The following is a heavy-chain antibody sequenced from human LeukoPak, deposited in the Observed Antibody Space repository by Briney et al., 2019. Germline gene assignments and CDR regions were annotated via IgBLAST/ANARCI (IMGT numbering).Heavy chain of an antibody. Sequence: GVSLRLSCAASGFTFSSYAMSWVRQAPGKGLEWVSAIGGSGGSTYYADPVKGRFTISRDNSKNTLYLQMNSLRAEDTAVYYCARVSPQKLELVSYWGQGTLVTVSS. V-gene: IGHV3-23*01. CDR2: IGGSGGST. D-gene: IGHD1-7*01. J-gene: IGHJ4*02. CDR3: ARVSPQKLELVSY. CDR1: GFTFSSYA.